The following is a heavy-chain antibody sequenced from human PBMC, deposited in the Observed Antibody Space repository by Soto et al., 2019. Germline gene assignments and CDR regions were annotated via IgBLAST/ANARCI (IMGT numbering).Heavy chain of an antibody. CDR3: ARPTRMSWLDS. CDR1: GGSISSCGYY. D-gene: IGHD2-15*01. V-gene: IGHV4-31*03. J-gene: IGHJ5*01. CDR2: IYYSRST. Sequence: SETLSLTCSVSGGSISSCGYYWVWIRRHPGKGLGWLRYIYYSRSTYFNPSLKSRVTISVDTSKNQFSLKLSSVTAADTAVYYCARPTRMSWLDSWGQATLVTV.